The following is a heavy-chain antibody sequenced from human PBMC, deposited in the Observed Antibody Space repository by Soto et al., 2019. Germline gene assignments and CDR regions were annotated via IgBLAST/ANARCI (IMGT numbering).Heavy chain of an antibody. CDR2: ISAYNGNT. CDR1: GYTFTSYG. D-gene: IGHD2-2*01. J-gene: IGHJ3*02. CDR3: ARDEDIVAVPAAETAAAFDI. Sequence: QVQLVQSGAEVKKPGASVKVSCKASGYTFTSYGISWVRQAPGQGLEWMGWISAYNGNTNYAQKLQGRVTMTTDTSTSTAYMELRSLRSDDTAVYYCARDEDIVAVPAAETAAAFDIWGQGTMVTVSS. V-gene: IGHV1-18*01.